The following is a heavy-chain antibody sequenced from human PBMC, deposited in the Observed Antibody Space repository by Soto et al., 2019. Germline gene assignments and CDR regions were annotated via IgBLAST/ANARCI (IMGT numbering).Heavy chain of an antibody. CDR3: AKDFTLAGSGSYHFDY. D-gene: IGHD3-10*01. Sequence: EVQLLESGGGLVQPGGSLRLSCAASGFTFSSYAMSWVRQAPGKGLEWVSAISGSGGSTYYADSVKGRFTISRDNSKNTLYLQMNSLRAEDTAVYYCAKDFTLAGSGSYHFDYWGQGTLVTVSS. J-gene: IGHJ4*02. V-gene: IGHV3-23*01. CDR2: ISGSGGST. CDR1: GFTFSSYA.